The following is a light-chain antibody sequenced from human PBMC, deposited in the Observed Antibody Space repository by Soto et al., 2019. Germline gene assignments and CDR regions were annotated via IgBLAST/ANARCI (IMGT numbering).Light chain of an antibody. CDR1: QGISNY. CDR2: AAS. CDR3: QQYDTSPWT. J-gene: IGKJ1*01. Sequence: AIRMTQSPSSLSASTGDRVTIACRASQGISNYLVWYQQKPGKAPKLLIHAASSLQSGVSSRFSGSGSGTDFTLTISCLQSEDFATYYCQQYDTSPWTFGQGTK. V-gene: IGKV1-8*01.